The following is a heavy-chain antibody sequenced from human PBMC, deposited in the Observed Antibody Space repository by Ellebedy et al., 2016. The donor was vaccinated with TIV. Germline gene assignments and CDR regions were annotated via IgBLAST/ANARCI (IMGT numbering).Heavy chain of an antibody. CDR3: AKDDYTGGWGY. V-gene: IGHV3-23*01. CDR1: GFTFSSYA. Sequence: GESLKISCAASGFTFSSYAMSWVRQAPGKGLEWVSSISGNGGSTYYADSVRGRFTISRDSSKNTLYLQMNSLRAEDTAVYYCAKDDYTGGWGYWGQGTLVTVSS. D-gene: IGHD4/OR15-4a*01. CDR2: ISGNGGST. J-gene: IGHJ4*02.